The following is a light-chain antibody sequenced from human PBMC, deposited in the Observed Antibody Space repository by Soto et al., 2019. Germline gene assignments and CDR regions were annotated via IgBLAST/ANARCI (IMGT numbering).Light chain of an antibody. CDR2: AAS. CDR1: QSISRY. Sequence: DIQMTQSPSSLSASVGDRVTITCRASQSISRYLNWYPQKPGQAPKLLIYAASSLQSGVTSRFSGSGSGSAFSLTIRSLQPEAVAPYYCQQSYSTPRTFGGGTKVEIK. CDR3: QQSYSTPRT. V-gene: IGKV1-39*01. J-gene: IGKJ4*01.